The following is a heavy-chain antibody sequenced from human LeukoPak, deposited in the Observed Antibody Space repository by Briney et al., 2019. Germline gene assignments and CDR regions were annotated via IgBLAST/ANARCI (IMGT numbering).Heavy chain of an antibody. CDR1: GGSFSGYH. D-gene: IGHD5-24*01. CDR2: INHSGST. CDR3: ARRPDGFDY. V-gene: IGHV4-34*01. J-gene: IGHJ4*02. Sequence: SETLSLTCAVYGGSFSGYHWSWIRQTPPEGLEWIGEINHSGSTNYNPSLKNRVTISLDTSKNQFSLKVSSVTAAGTAVYYCARRPDGFDYWGQGTLVTVSS.